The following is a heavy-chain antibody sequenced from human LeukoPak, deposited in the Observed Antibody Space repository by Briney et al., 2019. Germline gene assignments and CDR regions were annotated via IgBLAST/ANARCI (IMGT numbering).Heavy chain of an antibody. D-gene: IGHD5-18*01. V-gene: IGHV3-23*01. Sequence: GSLRLSCAASGFTFSGHAMSWVRQPPGKGLEWVSAISGSGESTSYTDSVKGRFVISSDKAKNTVYLQMSNLRAEDTAVYYCAKRGYSYGPDYLDSWGQGTLVTVSS. CDR3: AKRGYSYGPDYLDS. J-gene: IGHJ4*02. CDR2: ISGSGEST. CDR1: GFTFSGHA.